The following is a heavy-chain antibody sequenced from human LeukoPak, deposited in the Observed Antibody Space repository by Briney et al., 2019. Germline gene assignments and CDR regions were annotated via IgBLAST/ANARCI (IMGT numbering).Heavy chain of an antibody. CDR1: GGSFSGYY. D-gene: IGHD5-18*01. V-gene: IGHV4-34*01. CDR3: AREDTAMAYFDY. Sequence: SETLSLTCAAYGGSFSGYYWSWIRQPPGKGLEWIGEINHSGSTNYNPSLKSRVTISVDTSKNQFSLKLSSVTAADTAVYYCAREDTAMAYFDYWGQGTLVTVSS. J-gene: IGHJ4*02. CDR2: INHSGST.